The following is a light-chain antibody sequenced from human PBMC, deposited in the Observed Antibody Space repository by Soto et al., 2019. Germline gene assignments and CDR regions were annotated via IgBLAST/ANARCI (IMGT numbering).Light chain of an antibody. Sequence: DIVMTQSPLSLPVTPGEPASISCRSSQSLLHTNGKKYMDWYLQKPGQSPQLLIYLGSNRASGVPDRFSGSGSGTDFSLKISRVEAEDVWVYYCMQALQTPITFGQGTRLQIK. CDR1: QSLLHTNGKKY. V-gene: IGKV2-28*01. CDR3: MQALQTPIT. CDR2: LGS. J-gene: IGKJ5*01.